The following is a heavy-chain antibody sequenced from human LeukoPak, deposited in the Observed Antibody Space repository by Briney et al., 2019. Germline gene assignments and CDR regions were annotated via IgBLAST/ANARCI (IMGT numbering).Heavy chain of an antibody. Sequence: ASVKVSCKVSGYTLTELPMHWVRQAPGKGLEWMGGFDPEDGETIYAQKFQGRVTMTEDTSTDTAYMELSSLRSEDTAVYYCATAGYFDGPGAFDIWGQGTMVTVSS. CDR1: GYTLTELP. D-gene: IGHD3-9*01. CDR3: ATAGYFDGPGAFDI. CDR2: FDPEDGET. J-gene: IGHJ3*02. V-gene: IGHV1-24*01.